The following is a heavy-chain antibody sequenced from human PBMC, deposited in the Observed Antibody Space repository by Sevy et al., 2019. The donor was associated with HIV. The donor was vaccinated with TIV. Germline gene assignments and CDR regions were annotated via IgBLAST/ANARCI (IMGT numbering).Heavy chain of an antibody. CDR1: GGTFSSYA. CDR3: ARDLYYYGSGSYSWFDP. Sequence: ASVKVSCKASGGTFSSYAISWVRLAPRQGLEWIGGIIPIFGTANYAQKFQGRVTITADESTSTAYMELSSLRSEDTAVYYCARDLYYYGSGSYSWFDPWGQGTLVTVSS. J-gene: IGHJ5*02. V-gene: IGHV1-69*13. CDR2: IIPIFGTA. D-gene: IGHD3-10*01.